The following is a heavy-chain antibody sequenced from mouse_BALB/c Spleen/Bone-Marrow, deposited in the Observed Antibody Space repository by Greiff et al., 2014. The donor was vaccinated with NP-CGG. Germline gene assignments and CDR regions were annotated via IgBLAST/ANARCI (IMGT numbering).Heavy chain of an antibody. CDR1: GFTFSSYG. J-gene: IGHJ4*01. CDR3: ARHQRYYDMDD. CDR2: ISSVGSNT. Sequence: LKLSCAASGFTFSSYGMSWGRQTPDKRLEWAATISSVGSNTYYPDSVKWRFTISRDNAKNTLYRQMSSLKSEDTAMYYGARHQRYYDMDDWGQGNSVTVSS. V-gene: IGHV5-6*01.